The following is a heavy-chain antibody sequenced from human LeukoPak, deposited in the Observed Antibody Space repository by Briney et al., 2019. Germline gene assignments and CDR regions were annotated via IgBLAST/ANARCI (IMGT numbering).Heavy chain of an antibody. Sequence: SETLSLTCTVSGSSINGHWWSWIRQPPGKGLEWIGFIYFNGNILYNPFLKSRVTLSVDTFNNQFSLSLTSVTAADTAVYYCAGLHFASAEEFDPWGQGTLVTVSS. CDR1: GSSINGHW. J-gene: IGHJ5*02. CDR3: AGLHFASAEEFDP. V-gene: IGHV4-59*08. CDR2: IYFNGNI. D-gene: IGHD6-25*01.